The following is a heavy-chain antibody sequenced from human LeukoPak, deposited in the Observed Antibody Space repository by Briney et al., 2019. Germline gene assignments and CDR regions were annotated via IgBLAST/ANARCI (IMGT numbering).Heavy chain of an antibody. V-gene: IGHV3-23*01. CDR2: ISGGGGTT. CDR1: GFTFISYA. CDR3: AKFFGSGWYFSFDY. Sequence: GGSVRLSCATSGFTFISYALSWVRQAPGKGLEWVSAISGGGGTTYYADSVKGRFTTFRDHSKNTLYLQMNSLRAEDTAIYYCAKFFGSGWYFSFDYWSQGTLVTVSS. D-gene: IGHD6-19*01. J-gene: IGHJ4*02.